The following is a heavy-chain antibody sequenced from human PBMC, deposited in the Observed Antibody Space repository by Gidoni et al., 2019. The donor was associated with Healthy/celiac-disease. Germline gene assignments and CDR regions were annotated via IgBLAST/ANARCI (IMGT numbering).Heavy chain of an antibody. CDR2: ISYDGSNK. CDR1: GFTFSSYG. CDR3: ANLTPRGV. J-gene: IGHJ6*02. V-gene: IGHV3-30*18. Sequence: QVQLVESGGGVVQPGRSLRLSCAASGFTFSSYGMHWVRQAPGKGLEWVAVISYDGSNKYYADSVKGRFTISRDNSKNTLYLQMNSLRAEDTAVYYCANLTPRGVWGQGTTVTVSS.